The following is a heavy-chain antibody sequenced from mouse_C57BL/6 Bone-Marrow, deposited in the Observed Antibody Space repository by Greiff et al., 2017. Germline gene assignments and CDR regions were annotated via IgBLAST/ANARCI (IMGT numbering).Heavy chain of an antibody. J-gene: IGHJ2*01. D-gene: IGHD2-3*01. CDR1: GFTFSNYW. CDR3: TGGGLLRDFDY. Sequence: EVKVEESGGGLVQPGGSMKLSCVASGFTFSNYWMNWVRQSPEKGLEWVAQIRFKSDNYATNYAVSVKGRFTISRDDSKSSVYLQMNNLRAEDTGIYYCTGGGLLRDFDYWGQGTTLTVSS. V-gene: IGHV6-3*01. CDR2: IRFKSDNYAT.